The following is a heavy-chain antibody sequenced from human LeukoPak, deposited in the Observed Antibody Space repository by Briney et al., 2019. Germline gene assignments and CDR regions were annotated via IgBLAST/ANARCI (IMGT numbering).Heavy chain of an antibody. J-gene: IGHJ4*02. CDR1: GYSFTTYW. D-gene: IGHD1-7*01. CDR2: IYPGDSAT. Sequence: GESLKISCKGSGYSFTTYWIGWVRQMPGKGLEWMGIIYPGDSATRYSPSFQGQVTISADKSTNTAHLQWSSLKASDTAIYYCARRPQLRSELDYWGQGTLVTVSS. CDR3: ARRPQLRSELDY. V-gene: IGHV5-51*01.